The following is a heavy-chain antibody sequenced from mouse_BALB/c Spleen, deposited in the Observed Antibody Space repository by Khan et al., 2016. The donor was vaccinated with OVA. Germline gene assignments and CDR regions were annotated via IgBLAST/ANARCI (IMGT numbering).Heavy chain of an antibody. V-gene: IGHV3-2*02. J-gene: IGHJ3*01. CDR3: ARRFTY. Sequence: EVQLKESGPGLVKPSQSLSFSCTATGFSITSAYVWYWIRQFQENKLECMGYIRTSGSTKYNPYFKSRITITRDTSNNQFYLQFNSVTTEDTATYYCARRFTYWGQGTLVTVSA. CDR2: IRTSGST. CDR1: GFSITSAYV.